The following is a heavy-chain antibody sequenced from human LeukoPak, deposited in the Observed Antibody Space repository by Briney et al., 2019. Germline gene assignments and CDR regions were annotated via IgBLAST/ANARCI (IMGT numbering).Heavy chain of an antibody. J-gene: IGHJ4*02. CDR1: GFTFSSYA. V-gene: IGHV3-23*01. CDR2: ISGSGGST. D-gene: IGHD4-17*01. CDR3: AKEARWTVTTTYYFDY. Sequence: GGSLRLSCAASGFTFSSYAMSWVRQAPGKGLEWVSAISGSGGSTYYADSVKGRFTISRDNSKNTLYLQMNSLRAEDTAVYYCAKEARWTVTTTYYFDYWGQGTLVTVSS.